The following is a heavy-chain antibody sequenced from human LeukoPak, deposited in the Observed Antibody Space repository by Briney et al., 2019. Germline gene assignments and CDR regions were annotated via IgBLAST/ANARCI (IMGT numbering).Heavy chain of an antibody. V-gene: IGHV3-30*18. Sequence: GGSLRLSCAASGFTFSSYGMHWVRQAPGKGLEWVAVISYDGSNKYHADSVKGRFSISRDNSKNTLYLQMNTLRGEDTAVYYCAKDRDFYDSSGLTVRYGMDAWGQGTTVTVSS. D-gene: IGHD3-22*01. CDR1: GFTFSSYG. J-gene: IGHJ6*02. CDR2: ISYDGSNK. CDR3: AKDRDFYDSSGLTVRYGMDA.